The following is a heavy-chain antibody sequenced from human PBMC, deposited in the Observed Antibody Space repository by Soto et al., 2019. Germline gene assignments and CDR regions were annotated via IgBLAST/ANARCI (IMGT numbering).Heavy chain of an antibody. V-gene: IGHV3-48*03. CDR3: ASWEDGSWYLFDP. D-gene: IGHD6-13*01. Sequence: EVQLVESGGGLVQPGGSLRLSCAASGFTFSSYEMNWVRQAPGKGLEWVSYISSSGSTIYYADSVKGRFTISRDNAKNSLYLQMNSLRAEDTAVYYCASWEDGSWYLFDPWGQGTLVTVSS. CDR2: ISSSGSTI. J-gene: IGHJ5*02. CDR1: GFTFSSYE.